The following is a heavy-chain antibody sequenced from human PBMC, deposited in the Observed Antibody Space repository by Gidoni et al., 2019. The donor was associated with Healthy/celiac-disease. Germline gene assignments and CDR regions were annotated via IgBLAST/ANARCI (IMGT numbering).Heavy chain of an antibody. CDR1: GYTFTSYA. V-gene: IGHV1-3*02. D-gene: IGHD5-18*01. CDR3: AREDTLYSYGLDY. J-gene: IGHJ4*02. CDR2: SNAGNGNT. Sequence: QVQLVQSGAEVKKPGASVKVSCKASGYTFTSYAMHWVCQAPGQRHEWMGWSNAGNGNTKDSQEFQGRVTITRDTSASTAYMELSSLRSEDMAVYYCAREDTLYSYGLDYWGRGTLVTVSS.